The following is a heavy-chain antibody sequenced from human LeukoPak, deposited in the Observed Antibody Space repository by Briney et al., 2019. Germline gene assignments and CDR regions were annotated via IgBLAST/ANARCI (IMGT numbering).Heavy chain of an antibody. V-gene: IGHV3-21*04. D-gene: IGHD1-1*01. CDR3: ARTTVGGRTGEFDL. CDR2: ISSSSSYI. CDR1: GFTFSSYS. Sequence: GGSLRLSCAASGFTFSSYSMNWVRQAPGKGLEWVSSISSSSSYIYYADSVKGRFTISRDNAKNSLYLQMNSLRAEDTAVYYCARTTVGGRTGEFDLWGRGTLVTVSS. J-gene: IGHJ2*01.